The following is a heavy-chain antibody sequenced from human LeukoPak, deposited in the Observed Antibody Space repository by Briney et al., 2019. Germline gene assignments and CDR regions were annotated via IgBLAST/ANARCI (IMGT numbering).Heavy chain of an antibody. V-gene: IGHV1-8*03. J-gene: IGHJ4*02. CDR3: ARGAPAVAGLDY. Sequence: ASVKVSCKAPGYTVTSYDINWVRQATGQGLEWMGWMNPNSGNTGYAQNCQGRGTITRNTSISTAYMELSSLRSDDTAVYYCARGAPAVAGLDYWGQGTLVTVSS. D-gene: IGHD6-19*01. CDR1: GYTVTSYD. CDR2: MNPNSGNT.